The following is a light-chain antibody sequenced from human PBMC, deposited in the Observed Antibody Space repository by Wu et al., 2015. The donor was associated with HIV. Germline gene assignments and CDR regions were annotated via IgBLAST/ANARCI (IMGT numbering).Light chain of an antibody. CDR2: NAS. J-gene: IGKJ2*01. CDR1: QSVDSF. V-gene: IGKV3-11*01. Sequence: EVALIQFPDTLSLSPGERATLSCRASQSVDSFLGWYQQKPGQAPRLLIYNASNRATGIPPRFSGSGSGTDFTLNIDSLEPGDFTTYFCQQRYRPPYTFGQGTKLEMK. CDR3: QQRYRPPYT.